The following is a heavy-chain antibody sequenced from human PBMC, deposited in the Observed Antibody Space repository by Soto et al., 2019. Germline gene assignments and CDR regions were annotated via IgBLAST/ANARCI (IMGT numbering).Heavy chain of an antibody. CDR2: IYSAGST. CDR1: GLTVSSSY. J-gene: IGHJ4*02. V-gene: IGHV3-53*01. CDR3: ARARDPEYSSAIFFDI. D-gene: IGHD5-18*01. Sequence: PVRYLRLSCAASGLTVSSSYMSWVRQAPGKGLQWVSVIYSAGSTYYANSVKGRFTISRDISTNMVYLQMSSLTDEDTAVYYFARARDPEYSSAIFFDIGAQGAMVTV.